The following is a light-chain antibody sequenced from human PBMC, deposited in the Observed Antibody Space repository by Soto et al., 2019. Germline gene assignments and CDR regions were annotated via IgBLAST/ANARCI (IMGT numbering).Light chain of an antibody. J-gene: IGLJ2*01. CDR1: SSNIGSNY. V-gene: IGLV1-47*01. CDR3: AAWDDGLSGHVV. CDR2: RNN. Sequence: QSVLTQPTSASGTPGQRVTISCSGSSSNIGSNYVYWYQQLPGTAPKLLIYRNNQRPSGVPDRFSGSKSGASASRAISGLRSEDEADYYCAAWDDGLSGHVVFGGGTKLTVL.